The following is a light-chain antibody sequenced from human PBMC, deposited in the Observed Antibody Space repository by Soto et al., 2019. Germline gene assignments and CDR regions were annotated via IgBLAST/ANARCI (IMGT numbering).Light chain of an antibody. CDR1: QSVSSSY. V-gene: IGKV3-20*01. CDR2: AAS. Sequence: EIVLTQSPGTLSLSPGESVTLSCRASQSVSSSYLAWYQQKPGQAPRLLIYAASSRATGIPDRFSGSGSGTDFTLTISRLEPEDFAVYYCQQYSSSPPFTLGPGPKVDIK. J-gene: IGKJ3*01. CDR3: QQYSSSPPFT.